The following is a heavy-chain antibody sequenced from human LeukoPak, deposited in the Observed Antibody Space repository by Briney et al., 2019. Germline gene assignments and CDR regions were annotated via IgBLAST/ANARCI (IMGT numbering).Heavy chain of an antibody. CDR1: GGSISSYY. V-gene: IGHV4-59*01. J-gene: IGHJ3*02. CDR3: ARGNYDSRGYSNAFDI. CDR2: IYYTGST. D-gene: IGHD3-22*01. Sequence: PSETLSLTCTVSGGSISSYYWSWIRQPPGKRLEWIGYIYYTGSTNSNPSLKSRVTISADTPKNQFSLKLSSVTAADTAVYYCARGNYDSRGYSNAFDIWGQGAMVTVSS.